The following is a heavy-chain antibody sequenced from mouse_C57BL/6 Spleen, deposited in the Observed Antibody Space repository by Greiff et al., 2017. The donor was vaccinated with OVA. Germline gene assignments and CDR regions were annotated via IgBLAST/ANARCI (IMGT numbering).Heavy chain of an antibody. CDR1: GFTFSDYY. J-gene: IGHJ2*01. CDR2: INYDGSST. D-gene: IGHD1-1*01. V-gene: IGHV5-16*01. CDR3: AREDYYGNYFDY. Sequence: EVKLMESEGGLVQPGSSMKLSCTASGFTFSDYYMAWVRQVPEKGLEWVANINYDGSSTYYLDSLKSRFIISRDNAKNILYLQMSSLKSEDTATYYCAREDYYGNYFDYWGQGTTLTVSS.